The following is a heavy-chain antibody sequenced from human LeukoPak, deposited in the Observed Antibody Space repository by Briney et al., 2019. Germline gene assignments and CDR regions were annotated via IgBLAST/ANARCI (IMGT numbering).Heavy chain of an antibody. CDR3: ARDQGTPSTSCYDY. J-gene: IGHJ4*02. Sequence: GGSLRLSCAASGFTFSSCSMNWVRQAPGKGLEWVSSISSSSSYIYYADSVKGRFTISRDNAKNSLYLQMNSLRAEDTAVYYCARDQGTPSTSCYDYWGQGTLVTVSS. V-gene: IGHV3-21*01. CDR1: GFTFSSCS. CDR2: ISSSSSYI. D-gene: IGHD2-2*01.